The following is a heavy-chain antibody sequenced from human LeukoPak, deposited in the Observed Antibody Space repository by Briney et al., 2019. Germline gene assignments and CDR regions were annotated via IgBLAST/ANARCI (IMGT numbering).Heavy chain of an antibody. V-gene: IGHV1-2*06. Sequence: GASVKVPCKASGYTFTGYYIHWVRQAPGQGFEWMGRINPNSGGTNYAQKFQGRVTMTRDTSISTAYMELSRLRSDDTAVYYCARDLSWGSDAFDIWCQGTMFTVSS. CDR2: INPNSGGT. CDR3: ARDLSWGSDAFDI. D-gene: IGHD6-13*01. J-gene: IGHJ3*02. CDR1: GYTFTGYY.